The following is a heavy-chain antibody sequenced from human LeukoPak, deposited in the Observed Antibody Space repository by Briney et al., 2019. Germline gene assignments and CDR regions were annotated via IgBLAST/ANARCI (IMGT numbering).Heavy chain of an antibody. CDR1: GSTFSIYT. Sequence: PGGSLRLSCVASGSTFSIYTMSWVRQAPGKGLEWVSSITSSSSSIYSADSVKGRLTISRDNAKNSLYLQMNSLRAEDTAVYYCAKKNYCDGWGQGTLVAVSS. CDR3: AKKNYCDG. J-gene: IGHJ4*02. V-gene: IGHV3-21*01. CDR2: ITSSSSSI.